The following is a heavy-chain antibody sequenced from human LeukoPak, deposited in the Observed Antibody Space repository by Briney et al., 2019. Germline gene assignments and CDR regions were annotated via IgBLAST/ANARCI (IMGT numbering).Heavy chain of an antibody. CDR3: ASGYYYRGDY. V-gene: IGHV4-61*02. CDR2: IYTSGST. Sequence: SQTLSLTCTVSGGSISSGSYYWSWIRQPAGKGLEWIGRIYTSGSTNYNPSLKSRVTVSVDTSKNEFSLKLSSVTAADTAVYYCASGYYYRGDYWGQGTLVTVSS. D-gene: IGHD3-22*01. J-gene: IGHJ4*02. CDR1: GGSISSGSYY.